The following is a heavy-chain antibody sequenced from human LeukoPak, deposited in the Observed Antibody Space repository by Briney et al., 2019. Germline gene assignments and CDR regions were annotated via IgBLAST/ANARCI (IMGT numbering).Heavy chain of an antibody. Sequence: LGESLKISCKGSGYSFTNYWVGWVRQMPGKGLEWMGIIYPGDSDTRYSPSFQGQVTISADKSIGTAYLQWSSLKASDTAMYYCARRDGSYYRGYYFDYWGREPWSPSPQ. CDR3: ARRDGSYYRGYYFDY. CDR1: GYSFTNYW. J-gene: IGHJ4*02. D-gene: IGHD1-26*01. V-gene: IGHV5-51*01. CDR2: IYPGDSDT.